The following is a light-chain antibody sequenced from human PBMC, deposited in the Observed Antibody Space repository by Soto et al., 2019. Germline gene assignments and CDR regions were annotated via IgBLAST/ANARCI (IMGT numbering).Light chain of an antibody. CDR2: EVS. J-gene: IGLJ3*02. Sequence: QSALTQPASVSGSPGQSITISCTGTSSDVGGYNYVSWYQQHPDKAPEVLIYEVSNRPSGVSNRFSGSKSGNTASLTISGLQAEDEAGYYCASYTGSNTLWVFGGGTKLTVL. CDR1: SSDVGGYNY. V-gene: IGLV2-14*01. CDR3: ASYTGSNTLWV.